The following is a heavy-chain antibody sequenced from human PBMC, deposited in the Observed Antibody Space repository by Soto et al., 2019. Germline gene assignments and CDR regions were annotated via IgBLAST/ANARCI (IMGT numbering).Heavy chain of an antibody. CDR3: ATAKLLLPWLFDY. Sequence: GGALRLSCAASGFTVSSNYNSLVRQAPGKGLEWVSVIYSGGSTYYADSVKGRFTISRDDSKNTLFLQMNSLRAEDTAVYYCATAKLLLPWLFDYWGQGTLVTLSS. J-gene: IGHJ4*02. V-gene: IGHV3-66*01. CDR1: GFTVSSNY. D-gene: IGHD2-15*01. CDR2: IYSGGST.